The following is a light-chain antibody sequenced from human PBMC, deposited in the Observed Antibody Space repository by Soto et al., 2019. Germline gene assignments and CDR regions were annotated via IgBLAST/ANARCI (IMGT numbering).Light chain of an antibody. Sequence: EIVMTQSPATLSVSPGERVTLSCRASQSISRNLAWYHQKPGRAPRLLIFGASTTASGVPGRFSGSGSGTEFTITISSLQSEDFAVYYCQQYNDWPPMYTFGQGTKLEIK. CDR1: QSISRN. J-gene: IGKJ2*01. V-gene: IGKV3-15*01. CDR3: QQYNDWPPMYT. CDR2: GAS.